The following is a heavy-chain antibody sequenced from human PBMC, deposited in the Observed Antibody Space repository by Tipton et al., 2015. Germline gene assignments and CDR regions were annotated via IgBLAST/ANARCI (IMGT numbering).Heavy chain of an antibody. J-gene: IGHJ4*02. CDR3: ARRCGGDCYWGYYFDY. V-gene: IGHV4-59*11. CDR1: GGSISSHY. D-gene: IGHD2-21*01. Sequence: TLSLTCTVSGGSISSHYWSWIRQSPGKGLEWIGYISYSGTTNYNPSLNSRVTISVDTSKNQFFLRMTPVTAADTAVYYCARRCGGDCYWGYYFDYWGQGTLVNVSS. CDR2: ISYSGTT.